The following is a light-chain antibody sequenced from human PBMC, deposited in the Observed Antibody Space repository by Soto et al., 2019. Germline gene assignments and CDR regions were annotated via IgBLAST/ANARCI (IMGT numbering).Light chain of an antibody. CDR3: QQTLSAPLNT. J-gene: IGKJ5*01. CDR2: AAS. CDR1: QTISDY. Sequence: DIQLNQSPSSLSAYVGDRVTITCRAGQTISDYLNWYQQKPGTAPKLLIYAASTLQSGVPSRFSGSRSGTDFTLTISSLHPEDVATFYCQQTLSAPLNTFGQGARLEIK. V-gene: IGKV1-39*01.